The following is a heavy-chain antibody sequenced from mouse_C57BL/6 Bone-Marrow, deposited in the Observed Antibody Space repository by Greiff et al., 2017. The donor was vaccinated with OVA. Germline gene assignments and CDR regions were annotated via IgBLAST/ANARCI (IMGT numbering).Heavy chain of an antibody. D-gene: IGHD2-4*01. Sequence: VQLKESGGGLVKPGGSLKLSCAASGFTFSSYTMSWVRQTPEKRLEWVATISGGGGNTYYPDSVKGRFTISRDNAKNTLYLQMSSLRSEDTALYYCARREGDYFAYWGQGTLVTVSA. CDR3: ARREGDYFAY. J-gene: IGHJ3*01. CDR2: ISGGGGNT. CDR1: GFTFSSYT. V-gene: IGHV5-9*01.